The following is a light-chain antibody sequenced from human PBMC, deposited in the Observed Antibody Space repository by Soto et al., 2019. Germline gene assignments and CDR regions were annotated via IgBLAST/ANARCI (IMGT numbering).Light chain of an antibody. Sequence: TNHSTYTLSAYVGDIVTITCRARQTISSWLAWYQLKPGKSPSRLIYDASTLQGGVPLRFSASESGTDSTLTISSLQPEDVVTYFCTKSYSLPWRFG. CDR3: TKSYSLPWR. CDR2: DAS. V-gene: IGKV1-5*01. CDR1: QTISSW. J-gene: IGKJ1*01.